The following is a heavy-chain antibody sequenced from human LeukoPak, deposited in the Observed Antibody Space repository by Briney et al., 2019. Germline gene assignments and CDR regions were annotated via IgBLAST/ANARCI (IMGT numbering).Heavy chain of an antibody. CDR3: ARDSSGWYLPEYFQH. CDR2: ISSSSSYI. CDR1: GFTFSSYS. D-gene: IGHD6-19*01. Sequence: GGSLRLSCAASGFTFSSYSMNWVRQAPGKGLEWVSSISSSSSYIYYADSVKGRFTISRDNAKNSLYLQMNSLGAEDTAVYYCARDSSGWYLPEYFQHWGQGTLVTVSS. J-gene: IGHJ1*01. V-gene: IGHV3-21*01.